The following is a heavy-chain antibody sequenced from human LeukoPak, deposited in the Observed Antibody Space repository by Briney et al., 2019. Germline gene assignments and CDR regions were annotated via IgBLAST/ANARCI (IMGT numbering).Heavy chain of an antibody. CDR1: GLTFSDYY. Sequence: GGSLRLSCAASGLTFSDYYMSWIRQAPGKGLEWVSYISSSSSYTNYADSVKGRFTISRDNAKNSLYLQMNSLRAEDTAVYYCARNFGYGSGFADYWGQGTLVTVSS. V-gene: IGHV3-11*06. CDR2: ISSSSSYT. D-gene: IGHD6-19*01. J-gene: IGHJ4*02. CDR3: ARNFGYGSGFADY.